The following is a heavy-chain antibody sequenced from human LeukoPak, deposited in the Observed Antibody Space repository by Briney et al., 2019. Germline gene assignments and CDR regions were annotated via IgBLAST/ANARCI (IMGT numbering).Heavy chain of an antibody. Sequence: GASVKVSCKASGYKFIDFGITWVRQAPGQGLEWMGIINPSGGSTSYAQKFQGRVTMTRDTSTSTVYMELSSLRSEDTAVYYCARGLHYGVTYGDAFDIWGQGTMVTVSS. D-gene: IGHD4-17*01. CDR2: INPSGGST. CDR1: GYKFIDFG. J-gene: IGHJ3*02. V-gene: IGHV1-46*01. CDR3: ARGLHYGVTYGDAFDI.